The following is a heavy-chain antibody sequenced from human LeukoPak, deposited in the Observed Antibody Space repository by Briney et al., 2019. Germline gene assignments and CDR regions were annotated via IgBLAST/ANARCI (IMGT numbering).Heavy chain of an antibody. J-gene: IGHJ3*01. CDR1: EFIFSNYA. D-gene: IGHD1-26*01. V-gene: IGHV3-23*01. Sequence: PGGSLRLSCEGSEFIFSNYAMSWVRQVPGKVMEWVSTISGSGADTYYADSMKGRFTVSRDNSKNTLYLHMNSLRAEDTAVYYCAKNSYSGTVSLWDFWGQGTMATVSS. CDR2: ISGSGADT. CDR3: AKNSYSGTVSLWDF.